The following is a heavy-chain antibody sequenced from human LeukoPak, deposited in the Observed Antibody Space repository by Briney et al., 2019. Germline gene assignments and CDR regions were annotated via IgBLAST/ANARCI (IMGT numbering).Heavy chain of an antibody. CDR3: AQFGDPGYYFDY. Sequence: PSETLSLTCAVSGYSIRSGHYWGWIRQPPGEGLEWIGSLYHSGSTYYNPSLKSRVTISVDTSKNQFSLKVRSVTAADTAMYYCAQFGDPGYYFDYWGQGTLVTVSS. CDR1: GYSIRSGHY. J-gene: IGHJ4*02. V-gene: IGHV4-38-2*01. D-gene: IGHD3-10*01. CDR2: LYHSGST.